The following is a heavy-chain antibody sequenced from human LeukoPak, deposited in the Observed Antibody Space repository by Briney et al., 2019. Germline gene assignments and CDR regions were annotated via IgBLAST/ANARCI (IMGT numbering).Heavy chain of an antibody. CDR3: ARSGIAVAGTTPSGGMDV. V-gene: IGHV4-34*01. J-gene: IGHJ6*02. CDR1: GGSISNYY. D-gene: IGHD6-19*01. Sequence: PSGTLSLTCTVSGGSISNYYWNWFRQPPGKGLEWIGEINHSGSTNYNPSLKSRVTISVDTSKNQFSLKLSSVTAADTAVYYCARSGIAVAGTTPSGGMDVWGQGTTVTVSS. CDR2: INHSGST.